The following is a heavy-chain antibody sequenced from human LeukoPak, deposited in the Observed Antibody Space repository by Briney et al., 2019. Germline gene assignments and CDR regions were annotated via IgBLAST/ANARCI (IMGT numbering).Heavy chain of an antibody. CDR2: ITDSDGSS. CDR3: AEWGDYDILTGYYVPDY. V-gene: IGHV3-23*01. J-gene: IGHJ4*02. Sequence: GTSLRLSCVASGFTFTNYAMSWVRQAPGKGLEWVSAITDSDGSSYYADSVKGRFTISRDNSKNTLYLQVNSLRAEDTAVYYCAEWGDYDILTGYYVPDYWGQGTLVTVSS. CDR1: GFTFTNYA. D-gene: IGHD3-9*01.